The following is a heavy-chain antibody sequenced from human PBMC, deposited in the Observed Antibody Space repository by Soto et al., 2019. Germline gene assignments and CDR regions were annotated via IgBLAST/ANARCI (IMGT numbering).Heavy chain of an antibody. Sequence: PSATLSLTCTVTGASAINDYWNWIRQPPGKGLEWIGFVYDSGSTSYNSSLKSRLTISVDTSKNQFSLKLSSVTAADTAVYYCVRQVGATGSYSYAVWGQGTMVTVSS. D-gene: IGHD1-26*01. J-gene: IGHJ3*01. CDR1: GASAINDY. CDR3: VRQVGATGSYSYAV. V-gene: IGHV4-59*02. CDR2: VYDSGST.